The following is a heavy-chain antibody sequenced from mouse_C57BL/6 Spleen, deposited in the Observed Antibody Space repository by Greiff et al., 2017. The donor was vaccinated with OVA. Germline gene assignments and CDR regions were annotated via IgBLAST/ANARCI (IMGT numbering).Heavy chain of an antibody. CDR1: GYSITSGYY. CDR2: ISYDGSN. J-gene: IGHJ1*03. V-gene: IGHV3-6*01. CDR3: ARGDYDGYFDV. D-gene: IGHD2-4*01. Sequence: EVKLQESGPGLVKPSQSLSLTCSVTGYSITSGYYWNWIRQFPGNKLEWMGYISYDGSNNYHPSLKNRISITRVTSKNQFFLKFNSVTTEDTATYYCARGDYDGYFDVWGTGTTVTVSS.